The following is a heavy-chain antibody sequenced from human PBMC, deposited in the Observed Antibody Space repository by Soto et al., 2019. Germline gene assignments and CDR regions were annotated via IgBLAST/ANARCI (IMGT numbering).Heavy chain of an antibody. CDR3: ARVAKYYYDGNWFDP. Sequence: AASVKVSCKASGGTFSSYAISWVRQAPGQGLEWMGGIIPIFGTANYAQKFQGRVTITADESTSTAYMELSSLRSEDTAVYYCARVAKYYYDGNWFDPWGQGTLVTVSS. V-gene: IGHV1-69*13. J-gene: IGHJ5*02. CDR1: GGTFSSYA. D-gene: IGHD3-22*01. CDR2: IIPIFGTA.